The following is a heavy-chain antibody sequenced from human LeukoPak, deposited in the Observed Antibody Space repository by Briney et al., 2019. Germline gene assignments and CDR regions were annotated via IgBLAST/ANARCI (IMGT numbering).Heavy chain of an antibody. CDR3: AKDGARGDYSNYDY. Sequence: PGGSLRLSCAASGFTFSSYAMSWARQAPGRGLEWVSAISGSGGSTYYADSVKGRFTISRDNSKNTLYLQMNCLRAEDTAVYYCAKDGARGDYSNYDYWGQGTLVTVSS. CDR2: ISGSGGST. V-gene: IGHV3-23*01. J-gene: IGHJ4*02. D-gene: IGHD4-11*01. CDR1: GFTFSSYA.